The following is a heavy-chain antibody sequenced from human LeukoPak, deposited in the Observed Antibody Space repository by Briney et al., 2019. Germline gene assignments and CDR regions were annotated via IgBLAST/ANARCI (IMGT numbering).Heavy chain of an antibody. V-gene: IGHV3-53*01. CDR2: IYSGGST. Sequence: GGSLRLSCAVSGFTVSSNYMNWVRQAPGKGLEWVSVIYSGGSTYYADSVKGRFTISRDNSKNTLYLQMNSLRAEDTAVYYCARGGYSYGYGAFDIWGQGTMVTVSS. CDR3: ARGGYSYGYGAFDI. CDR1: GFTVSSNY. D-gene: IGHD5-18*01. J-gene: IGHJ3*02.